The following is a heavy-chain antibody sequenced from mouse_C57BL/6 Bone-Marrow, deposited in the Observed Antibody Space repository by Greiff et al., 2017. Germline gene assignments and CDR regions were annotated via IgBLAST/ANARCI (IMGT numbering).Heavy chain of an antibody. CDR1: GYAFSSSW. D-gene: IGHD2-3*01. Sequence: VHLLESGPELVKPGASVKISCKASGYAFSSSWMNWVKQRPGKGLEWIGRIYPGDGDTNYNGKFKGKATLTADKSSSTAYMQLSSLTSEDSAVXVCERERGNGYYLAWLAYWGQGTLVTVSA. CDR3: ERERGNGYYLAWLAY. V-gene: IGHV1-82*01. CDR2: IYPGDGDT. J-gene: IGHJ3*01.